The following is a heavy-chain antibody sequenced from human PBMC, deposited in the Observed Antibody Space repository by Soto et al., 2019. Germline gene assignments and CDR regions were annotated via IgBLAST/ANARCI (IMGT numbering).Heavy chain of an antibody. CDR3: TTASQWLPPYS. Sequence: GGSLRLSCAGSGFTFSIYAIHWVRQAPGKGLEWVAVISYDGSKKFYADSVKDRFIISRDDSNDTLYLHMNRLKTDDTAVYYCTTASQWLPPYSWGQGALVTVSS. V-gene: IGHV3-30-3*01. J-gene: IGHJ4*02. CDR1: GFTFSIYA. D-gene: IGHD6-19*01. CDR2: ISYDGSKK.